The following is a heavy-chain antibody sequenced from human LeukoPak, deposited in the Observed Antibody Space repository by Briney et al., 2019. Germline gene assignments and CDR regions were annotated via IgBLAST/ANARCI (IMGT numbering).Heavy chain of an antibody. V-gene: IGHV4-34*01. CDR3: ARQSSIAARPGGLAADY. Sequence: SETLSLTCAVYGGSFSGYYWSWIRQPPGKGLEWIGEINHSGSTNYNPSLKSRVTISVDTSKNQFSLELSSVTAADTAVYYCARQSSIAARPGGLAADYWGQGTLVTVSS. D-gene: IGHD6-6*01. CDR1: GGSFSGYY. J-gene: IGHJ4*02. CDR2: INHSGST.